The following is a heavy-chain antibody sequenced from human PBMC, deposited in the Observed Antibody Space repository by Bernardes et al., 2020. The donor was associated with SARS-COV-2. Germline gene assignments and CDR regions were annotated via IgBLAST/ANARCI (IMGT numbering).Heavy chain of an antibody. J-gene: IGHJ5*02. CDR3: TRASWFDP. CDR1: GGSITSTNW. Sequence: SETLSLTCAVSGGSITSTNWWSWVCQPPGKGLQWIGEISHSGSTNYNPSLKSRVTISVDKSKNQFSLKLSSVTAADTALYYCTRASWFDPWGQGTLVTVSS. V-gene: IGHV4-4*02. CDR2: ISHSGST.